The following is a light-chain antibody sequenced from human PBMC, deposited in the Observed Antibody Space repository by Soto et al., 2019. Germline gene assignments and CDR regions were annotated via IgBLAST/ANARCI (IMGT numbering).Light chain of an antibody. J-gene: IGKJ2*01. V-gene: IGKV1-9*01. CDR3: QQRNSYPRT. Sequence: DIQLTQSPSFLSASVGDRVTITCRASQGINIFLAWFQQKPGKAPNLLISAASTLQSGVPSRFSGSGSETESTLTITSLQPEDSATYYCQQRNSYPRTFGHGTKVEIK. CDR1: QGINIF. CDR2: AAS.